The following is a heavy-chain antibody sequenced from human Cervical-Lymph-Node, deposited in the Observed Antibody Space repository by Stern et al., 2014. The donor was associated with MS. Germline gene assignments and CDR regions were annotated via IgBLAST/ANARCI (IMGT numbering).Heavy chain of an antibody. V-gene: IGHV4-59*08. CDR2: TCYSGTT. CDR3: ARLDAHSRSFGRWFDP. D-gene: IGHD3-10*01. CDR1: GGSISGNC. J-gene: IGHJ5*02. Sequence: QMQLVQSGPGLVKPSGTLSLTCTVSGGSISGNCWSWVRQPPGKGLEWIGYTCYSGTTNYNPSLKRRVPISEHTSNHQAPLKLQSVTAADTGVYFCARLDAHSRSFGRWFDPWGQGTLVTVSS.